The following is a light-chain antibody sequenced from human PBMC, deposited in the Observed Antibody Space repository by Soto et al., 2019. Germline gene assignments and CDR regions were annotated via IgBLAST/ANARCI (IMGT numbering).Light chain of an antibody. Sequence: QSVLTQSPSASASLGASVKLTCTLSSGHNSYAIAWHQQQPEKGPRYLMKLNSDGTHSKGDGIPDRFSGSGSGAERYLTISSLQSEDEADYYCQTWGTGIQGVFGGGTKLTVL. CDR3: QTWGTGIQGV. J-gene: IGLJ2*01. V-gene: IGLV4-69*01. CDR1: SGHNSYA. CDR2: LNSDGTH.